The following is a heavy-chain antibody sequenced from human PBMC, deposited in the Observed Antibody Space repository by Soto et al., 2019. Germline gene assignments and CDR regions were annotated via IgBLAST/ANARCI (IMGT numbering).Heavy chain of an antibody. CDR2: IYAGDSDT. J-gene: IGHJ6*02. CDR1: GYSFASYS. V-gene: IGHV5-51*01. CDR3: ARHTSNYYGMDV. Sequence: GESLKISCKGSGYSFASYSIGWVRQMPGKGLEWMGIIYAGDSDTRYSPSFQGQVTISVDNSMSTAYLQWSSLKASDTAIYYCARHTSNYYGMDVWGQGXTVTV.